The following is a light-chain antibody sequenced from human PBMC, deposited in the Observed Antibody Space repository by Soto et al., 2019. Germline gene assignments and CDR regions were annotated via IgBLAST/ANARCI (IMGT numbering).Light chain of an antibody. CDR1: SSDVGGNKY. CDR3: SSYTSSSTDV. V-gene: IGLV2-14*01. CDR2: EVS. Sequence: QSALTQPASVSGSPGQSITISCTGTSSDVGGNKYVSWYQQHPGKAPKVMIYEVSNQPSGVSNRFSGSKSGNTASLTISGLQAEDEADYYCSSYTSSSTDVFGTGTKVTVL. J-gene: IGLJ1*01.